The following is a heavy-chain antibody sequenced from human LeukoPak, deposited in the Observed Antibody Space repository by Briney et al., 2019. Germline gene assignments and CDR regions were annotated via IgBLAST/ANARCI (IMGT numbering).Heavy chain of an antibody. V-gene: IGHV4-59*01. Sequence: SETLSLTCTVSGCSISSYYWSWIRQPPGKGLEWIGYIYYSGSTNYNPSLKSRVTISVDTPKNQFSLKLSSVTAAETAVYYCARGGRQDSSSWNYYYYGMDVWGQGTTVTVSS. CDR1: GCSISSYY. D-gene: IGHD6-13*01. CDR2: IYYSGST. CDR3: ARGGRQDSSSWNYYYYGMDV. J-gene: IGHJ6*02.